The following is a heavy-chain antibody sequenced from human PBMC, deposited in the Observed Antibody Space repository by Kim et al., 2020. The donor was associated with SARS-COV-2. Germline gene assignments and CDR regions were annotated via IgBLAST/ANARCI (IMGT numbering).Heavy chain of an antibody. CDR1: GYRFASYW. CDR2: IHPGDSNT. CDR3: ARHRPGTGTFDI. J-gene: IGHJ3*02. D-gene: IGHD3-10*01. V-gene: IGHV5-51*01. Sequence: GESLKISCQGSGYRFASYWIGWVRQMPGKGLEWMAIIHPGDSNTRYSPSFQGQVTVSADNSVSTAHVQWSSLKASDTAMYYCARHRPGTGTFDIWGQGTMVTVSS.